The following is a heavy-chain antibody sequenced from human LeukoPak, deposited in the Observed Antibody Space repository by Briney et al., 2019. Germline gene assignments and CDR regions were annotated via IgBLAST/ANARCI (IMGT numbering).Heavy chain of an antibody. V-gene: IGHV1-18*01. CDR3: ARGRYCSSTSCYTDQYYYYGMDV. CDR2: ISAYNVNT. Sequence: GASVKVSCKASGYTFTSYGISWVRQAPGQGLEWMGWISAYNVNTNYAQKLQGRVTMTTDTSTSTAYMELRSLRSDDTAVYYCARGRYCSSTSCYTDQYYYYGMDVWGQGTTVTVSS. D-gene: IGHD2-2*02. J-gene: IGHJ6*02. CDR1: GYTFTSYG.